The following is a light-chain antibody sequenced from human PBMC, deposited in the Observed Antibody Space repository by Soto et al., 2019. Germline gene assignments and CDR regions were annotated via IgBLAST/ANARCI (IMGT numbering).Light chain of an antibody. CDR2: DVT. J-gene: IGLJ1*01. V-gene: IGLV2-14*01. Sequence: QSALTQPASVSGSPGQSITISCTGTSSDVGGYNYVSWYQQHPGKVPKLMIYDVTNRPSGVSNRFSGSKSGNTASLTISGLQAEDEADYYCTSYTSSSTEVFGTGNKLTVL. CDR1: SSDVGGYNY. CDR3: TSYTSSSTEV.